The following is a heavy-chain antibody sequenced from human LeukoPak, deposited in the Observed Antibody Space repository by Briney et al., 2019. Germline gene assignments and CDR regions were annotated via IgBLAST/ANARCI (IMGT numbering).Heavy chain of an antibody. V-gene: IGHV3-48*03. Sequence: GGSLRLSCAASGFTFSSYEMNWVRQAPGKGLEWVSYISSSGSTIYYADSVKGRFTISRDNAKNSLYLQMNSLRAEDTAVYYCAELGITMIGGLWAKGTGVPIS. CDR3: AELGITMIGGL. D-gene: IGHD3-10*02. CDR2: ISSSGSTI. CDR1: GFTFSSYE. J-gene: IGHJ6*03.